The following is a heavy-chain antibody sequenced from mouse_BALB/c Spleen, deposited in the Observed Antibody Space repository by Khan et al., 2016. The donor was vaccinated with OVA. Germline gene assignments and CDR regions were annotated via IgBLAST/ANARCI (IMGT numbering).Heavy chain of an antibody. D-gene: IGHD1-1*01. J-gene: IGHJ1*01. Sequence: EVQLQESGPGLVKPSQSLSLTCTVTGYSITSDYAWNWIRQFPGNKLEWMGYISYSGSANYNPSLKSRISITRDTSENQSFLQLNSVTTEDSATYYGATRYYCGHWYFDVWGAGTTVTVSS. CDR3: ATRYYCGHWYFDV. CDR1: GYSITSDYA. V-gene: IGHV3-2*02. CDR2: ISYSGSA.